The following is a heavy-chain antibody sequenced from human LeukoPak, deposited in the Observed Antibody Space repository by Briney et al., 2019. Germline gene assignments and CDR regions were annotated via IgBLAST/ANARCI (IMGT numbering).Heavy chain of an antibody. CDR2: ISGSGGST. CDR1: GFTFSSYA. CDR3: AKGVYGSGYYFDY. J-gene: IGHJ4*02. V-gene: IGHV3-23*01. D-gene: IGHD3-10*01. Sequence: PGGSLRLSCAASGFTFSSYAMSWVRQAPGKGLEWVSAISGSGGSTYYADSVKGRFTISRDNSKNTLYLQMSSLRADDTAVYYCAKGVYGSGYYFDYWGQGTLVTVSS.